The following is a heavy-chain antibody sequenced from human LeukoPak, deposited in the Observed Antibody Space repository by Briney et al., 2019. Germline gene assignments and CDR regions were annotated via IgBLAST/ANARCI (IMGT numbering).Heavy chain of an antibody. Sequence: ASVKVSSTASGYTFTTHYVHWVRQAPGQGLEWMGVINPNGGSTRYAQKFQGRVTMTSGTSTSTVYMELSSLRSEDTAVYYCARAAIAAEGPLHWGQGTLVTVSS. CDR1: GYTFTTHY. D-gene: IGHD6-13*01. V-gene: IGHV1-46*01. CDR3: ARAAIAAEGPLH. CDR2: INPNGGST. J-gene: IGHJ4*02.